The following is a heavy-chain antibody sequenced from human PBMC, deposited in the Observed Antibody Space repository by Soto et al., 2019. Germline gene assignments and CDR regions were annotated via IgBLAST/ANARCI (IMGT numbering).Heavy chain of an antibody. J-gene: IGHJ3*02. D-gene: IGHD2-8*01. V-gene: IGHV4-31*03. CDR1: GDSISSGGYY. Sequence: QVQLQESGPGLVKPSQTLSLTCTVSGDSISSGGYYWSWIRQHPGKGLEWIGCIYYSGNIYYNPSLKSRITISVDTSKNQFSLKLSSVTAADTAVYYCARDVNGQRTIDIWGQGTMVTVSS. CDR3: ARDVNGQRTIDI. CDR2: IYYSGNI.